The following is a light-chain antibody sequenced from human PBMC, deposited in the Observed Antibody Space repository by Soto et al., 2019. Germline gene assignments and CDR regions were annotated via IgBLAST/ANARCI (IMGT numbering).Light chain of an antibody. J-gene: IGKJ3*01. CDR3: QQYNSYPFT. Sequence: DIQMTQSPSTLSASVGDRVTITCRASQSISSWLAWYQQKPGKAPKLLIYGASSLASGVPTRFSGSGSGTEFTLTISSLQPDDFASYYCQQYNSYPFTFGPGTKVDIK. V-gene: IGKV1-5*01. CDR2: GAS. CDR1: QSISSW.